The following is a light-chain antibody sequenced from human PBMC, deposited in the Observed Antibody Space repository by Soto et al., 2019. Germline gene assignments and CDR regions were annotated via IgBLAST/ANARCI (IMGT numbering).Light chain of an antibody. CDR1: QAFGPW. V-gene: IGKV1-12*01. CDR2: GTS. Sequence: DIQMTQSPSSVSASVGDRVTITCRASQAFGPWLAWYQQKPGKAPNLLIYGTSTLQDGVPSRFSGGGSGTEFTLAISSRQPEDFGTYYCQQATISQFIFGGGTKVEV. J-gene: IGKJ4*01. CDR3: QQATISQFI.